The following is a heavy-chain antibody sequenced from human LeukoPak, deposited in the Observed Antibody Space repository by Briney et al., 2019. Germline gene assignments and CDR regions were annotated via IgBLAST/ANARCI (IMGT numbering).Heavy chain of an antibody. J-gene: IGHJ6*02. CDR1: GGSISSHY. CDR2: IYYSGST. D-gene: IGHD2-21*02. CDR3: ASLRAYCGGDCYSGD. Sequence: SETLSLTCTVSGGSISSHYWSWIRQPPGKGLEWIGYIYYSGSTYYNPSLKSRVTISVDTSKNQFSLKLSSVTAADTAVYYCASLRAYCGGDCYSGDWGQGTTVTVSS. V-gene: IGHV4-59*08.